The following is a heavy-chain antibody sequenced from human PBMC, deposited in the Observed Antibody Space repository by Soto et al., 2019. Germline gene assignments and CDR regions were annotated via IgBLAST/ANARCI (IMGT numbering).Heavy chain of an antibody. Sequence: QVQLQESGPGLVKPSETLSLTCTVSGGSISSSSYYWGWIRQPPGKGLEWIGNVYYRGSTYYNPSIKSRVAMSVDTSKNQFSLRLSSVTAADTAVYYCARDYGDYQFDLCGQGTLVTVSS. CDR1: GGSISSSSYY. CDR3: ARDYGDYQFDL. V-gene: IGHV4-39*02. D-gene: IGHD4-17*01. J-gene: IGHJ5*02. CDR2: VYYRGST.